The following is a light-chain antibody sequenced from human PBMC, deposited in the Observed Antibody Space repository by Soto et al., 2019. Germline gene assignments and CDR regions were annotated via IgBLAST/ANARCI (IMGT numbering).Light chain of an antibody. CDR3: ASWDDNLSGVV. V-gene: IGLV1-47*01. CDR1: SSNIGSNY. J-gene: IGLJ7*01. Sequence: QSVLTQPPSASGTPEQRVIISCSGSSSNIGSNYVYWYQQLPGTAPKLLIYRNNQRPSGVPDRFSGSKSGTSASLAISGLRSEDEADYYCASWDDNLSGVVFGGGTQLTVL. CDR2: RNN.